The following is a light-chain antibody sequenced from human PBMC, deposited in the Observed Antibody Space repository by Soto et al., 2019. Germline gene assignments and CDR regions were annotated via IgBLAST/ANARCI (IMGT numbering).Light chain of an antibody. J-gene: IGKJ2*01. CDR2: EAS. CDR1: QDIIDY. Sequence: DIQMTQSPSSLSASVGDRVTITCQASQDIIDYLNWYQQKPGKAPKLLIYEASNLETGVPSRFSGSGSGTDFTFTISSLQPEDIATYYCQQYENLPSFGQGTKLEIK. CDR3: QQYENLPS. V-gene: IGKV1-33*01.